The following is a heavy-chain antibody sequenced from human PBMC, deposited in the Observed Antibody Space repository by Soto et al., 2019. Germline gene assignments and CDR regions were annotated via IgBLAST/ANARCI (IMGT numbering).Heavy chain of an antibody. D-gene: IGHD6-13*01. CDR2: ISYDGSNK. Sequence: GGSLRLSCAASGFTFISYAMHWVRQAPGKGLEWVAVISYDGSNKYYADSVKGRFTISRDNSKNTLYLQMNSLRAEDTAVYYCARDKPNSSSWYPNPNYYYYYGMGVWGQGTTVTVXS. CDR1: GFTFISYA. J-gene: IGHJ6*02. CDR3: ARDKPNSSSWYPNPNYYYYYGMGV. V-gene: IGHV3-30-3*01.